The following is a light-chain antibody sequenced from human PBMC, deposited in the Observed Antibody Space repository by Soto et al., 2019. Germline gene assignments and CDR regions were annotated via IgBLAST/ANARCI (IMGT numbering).Light chain of an antibody. V-gene: IGLV2-14*01. CDR1: SNDIGGYNY. CDR2: EVS. CDR3: SSYTTSSTLGYV. J-gene: IGLJ1*01. Sequence: QSALTQPASVSGSPGQSITISCTGTSNDIGGYNYVSWYQQHPGEAPKLIIYEVSNRPSGVSNRFSGSKSDNTASLTITGLQAEDEASYYCSSYTTSSTLGYVFGTGTKVTVL.